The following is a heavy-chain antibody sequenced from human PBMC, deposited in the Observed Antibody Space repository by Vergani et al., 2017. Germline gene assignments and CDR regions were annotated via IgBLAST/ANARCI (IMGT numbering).Heavy chain of an antibody. V-gene: IGHV3-73*02. CDR3: TRLHYDILTGYYTGYYYYYMDV. CDR2: IRSKANSYAT. D-gene: IGHD3-9*01. Sequence: EVQLVESGGGLVQPGGSLKLSCAASGFTFSGSAMHWVRQASGKGLEWVGRIRSKANSYATAYAASVKGRFTISRDDSKNTAYLQINSLKTEDTAVYYCTRLHYDILTGYYTGYYYYYMDVWGKGTTVTVSS. CDR1: GFTFSGSA. J-gene: IGHJ6*03.